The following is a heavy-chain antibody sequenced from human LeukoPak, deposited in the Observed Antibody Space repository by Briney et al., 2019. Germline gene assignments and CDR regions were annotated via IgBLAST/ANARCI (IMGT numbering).Heavy chain of an antibody. D-gene: IGHD3-16*01. Sequence: ASVKVSRKASGYTFTGYYMHWVRQAPGQGLEWMGWMNPNSGNTGYAQKFQGRVTMTRNTSISTAYMELSSLRSEDTAVYYCARVVSYYYYYMDVWGKGTTVTVSS. J-gene: IGHJ6*03. CDR3: ARVVSYYYYYMDV. CDR2: MNPNSGNT. CDR1: GYTFTGYY. V-gene: IGHV1-8*02.